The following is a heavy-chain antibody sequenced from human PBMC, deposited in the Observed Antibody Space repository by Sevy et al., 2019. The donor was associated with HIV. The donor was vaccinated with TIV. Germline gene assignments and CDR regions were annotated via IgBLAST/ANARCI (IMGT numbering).Heavy chain of an antibody. J-gene: IGHJ4*02. Sequence: GGSLRLSFTASGFTFGDYCMSWVRQAPGKGLEWVAFLKSDVYGGTVDHAASVRGRFVISRDDSKTIAYLQMSDLKTEDTGVYYCTRWKAAQSIFDYWGQGALVTVSS. V-gene: IGHV3-49*04. CDR1: GFTFGDYC. CDR2: LKSDVYGGTV. CDR3: TRWKAAQSIFDY. D-gene: IGHD6-13*01.